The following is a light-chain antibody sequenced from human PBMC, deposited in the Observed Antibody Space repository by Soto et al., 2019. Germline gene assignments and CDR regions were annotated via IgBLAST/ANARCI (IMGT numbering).Light chain of an antibody. CDR1: DIGRRS. V-gene: IGLV3-21*02. Sequence: SYELTQPPSVPVAPGQTAKITCGGSDIGRRSVHWYQQKAGQAPVLVAYDDFDRPSRIPDRISGSKSGNTATLTINRVEAGDEADYYCQVWTSSGDLLFGGGTKLTVL. J-gene: IGLJ2*01. CDR3: QVWTSSGDLL. CDR2: DDF.